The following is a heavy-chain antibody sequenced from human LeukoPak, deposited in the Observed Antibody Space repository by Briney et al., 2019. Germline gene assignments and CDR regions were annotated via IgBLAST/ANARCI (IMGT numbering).Heavy chain of an antibody. J-gene: IGHJ4*02. V-gene: IGHV1-2*02. CDR2: INPNSGGT. D-gene: IGHD3-10*01. CDR3: ARDHYYGSGKLMDY. Sequence: GASVKVSCKASGYTFTGYYMHWVRQAPGQGLEWMGWINPNSGGTNYAQKFQGRVTMTRDTSISTAYMELSRLRSDDTAVYYCARDHYYGSGKLMDYWGQGTLVTVSS. CDR1: GYTFTGYY.